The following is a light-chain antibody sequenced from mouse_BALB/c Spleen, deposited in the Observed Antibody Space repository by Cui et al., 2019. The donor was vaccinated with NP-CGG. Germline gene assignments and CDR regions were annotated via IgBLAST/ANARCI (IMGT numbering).Light chain of an antibody. CDR1: TGAVTTTNY. Sequence: QAVVTQESALTTFPGETVTLTCRSSTGAVTTTNYANWVQEKPDHLFTGLIGGTKNRVSGVPARFSGSLIGDKAALTITGAQTEDEAIYFCALWYSNHWVFGGGTKLTVL. CDR3: ALWYSNHWV. CDR2: GTK. V-gene: IGLV1*01. J-gene: IGLJ1*01.